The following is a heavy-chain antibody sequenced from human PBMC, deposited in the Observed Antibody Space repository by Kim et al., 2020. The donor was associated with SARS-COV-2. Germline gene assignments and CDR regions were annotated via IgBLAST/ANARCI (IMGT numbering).Heavy chain of an antibody. Sequence: SETLSLTCTVSGGSISSSSYYWGWIRQPPGQGLEWIGSIDYSRSTYYTPTLTRRVTISVDTSKNQFSLKLSSVTAADTAVYYCARHPGGRHYYYYYMDVWGKGTPVSVSS. CDR3: ARHPGGRHYYYYYMDV. J-gene: IGHJ6*03. CDR2: IDYSRST. CDR1: GGSISSSSYY. V-gene: IGHV4-39*01. D-gene: IGHD1-26*01.